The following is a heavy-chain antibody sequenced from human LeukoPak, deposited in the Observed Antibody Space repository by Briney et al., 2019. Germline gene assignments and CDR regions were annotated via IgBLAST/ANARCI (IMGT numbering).Heavy chain of an antibody. J-gene: IGHJ4*02. CDR2: ISGSGGAT. D-gene: IGHD2-15*01. Sequence: GGSLRLSCAASGFTFSSSAMSWVRQAPGRGLEWVSTISGSGGATYYADSVKGRFTISSDNSKNTLYLQLNSLRAEDTAVYYCARGSPPDYWGQGTLVTVSS. CDR3: ARGSPPDY. V-gene: IGHV3-23*01. CDR1: GFTFSSSA.